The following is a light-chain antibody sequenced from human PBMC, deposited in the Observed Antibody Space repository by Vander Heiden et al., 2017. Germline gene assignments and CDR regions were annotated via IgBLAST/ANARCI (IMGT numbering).Light chain of an antibody. V-gene: IGKV2-28*01. J-gene: IGKJ4*01. Sequence: DIVMTQSPLSLPVTPGEPASISCRSSQSLLHSNGYNYLDWYLQKPGQSPQVLIYLGSNRASGVPDRFSGSGSGTDFTLKISREEAEDVGVYYCRQALQTPLTFGGGTKVEIK. CDR2: LGS. CDR1: QSLLHSNGYNY. CDR3: RQALQTPLT.